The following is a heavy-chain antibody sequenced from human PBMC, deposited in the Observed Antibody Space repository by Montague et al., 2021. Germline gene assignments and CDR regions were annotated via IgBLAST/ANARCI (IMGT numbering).Heavy chain of an antibody. CDR3: ARQATVTTEVGWNYFDY. Sequence: SLRLSCAASGFTFSRYWMHWVRQAPGKGLVWVSRINSDGSSTSYADSVKGRFTISRDNAKNTLYLQMNSLRAEDTAVYYCARQATVTTEVGWNYFDYWGQGTLGIVSS. J-gene: IGHJ4*02. CDR2: INSDGSST. V-gene: IGHV3-74*01. CDR1: GFTFSRYW. D-gene: IGHD4-17*01.